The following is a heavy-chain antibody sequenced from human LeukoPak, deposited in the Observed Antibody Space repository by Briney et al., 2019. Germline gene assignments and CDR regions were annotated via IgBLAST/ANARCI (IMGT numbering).Heavy chain of an antibody. CDR1: GFTFSSYE. Sequence: GGSLRLSCAASGFTFSSYEMNWVRQAPGKGLEWVSYISSSGSTIHYADSVKGRFTISRDNAKNSLYLQMNSLRAEDTAVYYCARDYGGSSPFDYWGQGTLVTVSS. CDR2: ISSSGSTI. D-gene: IGHD4-23*01. J-gene: IGHJ4*02. CDR3: ARDYGGSSPFDY. V-gene: IGHV3-48*03.